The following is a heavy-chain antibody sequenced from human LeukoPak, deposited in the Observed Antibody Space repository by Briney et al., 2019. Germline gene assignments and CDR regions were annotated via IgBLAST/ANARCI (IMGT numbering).Heavy chain of an antibody. CDR3: AKAKEQRLVRSFDY. Sequence: GGSLRLICAPSGFTFRSYAMSWVRQAPGKGLEWISAISGGGGTTYYADSVKGRFTISSDNSKNALYLQMNSLRAEDTAVYYCAKAKEQRLVRSFDYWGQGTLVTVSS. CDR1: GFTFRSYA. CDR2: ISGGGGTT. V-gene: IGHV3-23*01. D-gene: IGHD6-13*01. J-gene: IGHJ4*02.